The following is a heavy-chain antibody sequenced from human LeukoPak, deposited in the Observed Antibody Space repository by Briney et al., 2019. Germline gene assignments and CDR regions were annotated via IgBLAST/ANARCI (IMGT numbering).Heavy chain of an antibody. CDR1: GFTFDGCG. D-gene: IGHD6-13*01. V-gene: IGHV3-20*04. Sequence: GGSLRLPCAASGFTFDGCGMSWVRQAPGKGLEWVSGINWNGGSTGYADSMKGRFTISRDNAKNSLYLQMNSLRAEDTALYYCARGSDGGAAAGPDYWGQGTLVTVSS. CDR3: ARGSDGGAAAGPDY. CDR2: INWNGGST. J-gene: IGHJ4*02.